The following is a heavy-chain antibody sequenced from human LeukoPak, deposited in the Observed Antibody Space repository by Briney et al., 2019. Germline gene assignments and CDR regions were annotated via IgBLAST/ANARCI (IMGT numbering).Heavy chain of an antibody. Sequence: PSETLSLTCTVSGGSISSYYWSWIRQPPGKGLEWIGYIYYSGSTNYNPSLKSRVTISVDTSKNQFSLKLSSVTAADTAVYYCARDGYGGKGEFDYWGQGTLVTVSS. J-gene: IGHJ4*02. CDR2: IYYSGST. CDR1: GGSISSYY. D-gene: IGHD4-23*01. V-gene: IGHV4-59*01. CDR3: ARDGYGGKGEFDY.